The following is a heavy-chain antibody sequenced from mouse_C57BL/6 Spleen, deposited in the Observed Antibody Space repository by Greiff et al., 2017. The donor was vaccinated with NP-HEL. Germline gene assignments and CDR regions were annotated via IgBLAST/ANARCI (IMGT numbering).Heavy chain of an antibody. V-gene: IGHV1-63*01. CDR3: ARGYYGYDWYFDV. J-gene: IGHJ1*03. CDR1: GYTFTNYW. Sequence: QVQLQQSGAELVRPGTSVKMSCKASGYTFTNYWIGWAKQRPGHGLEWIGDIYPGGGYTNYNEKFKGKATLTADKSSSTAYMQFSSLTSEDSAIYYCARGYYGYDWYFDVWGTGTTVTVSS. CDR2: IYPGGGYT. D-gene: IGHD2-2*01.